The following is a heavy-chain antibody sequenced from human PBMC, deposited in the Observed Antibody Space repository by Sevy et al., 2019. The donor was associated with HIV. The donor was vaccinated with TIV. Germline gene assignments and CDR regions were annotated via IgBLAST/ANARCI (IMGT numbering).Heavy chain of an antibody. V-gene: IGHV3-21*01. CDR1: GFTFSSYS. CDR2: ISSSSYI. D-gene: IGHD3-22*01. Sequence: GGSLRLSCAASGFTFSSYSMNWVRQAPGKGLEWVSSISSSSYIYYADSVKGRFTISRDNAKNSLYLQMNRLRAEDTAVYYCASEMYYYDSSGYYTPNYFDYWGQGTLVTVSS. J-gene: IGHJ4*02. CDR3: ASEMYYYDSSGYYTPNYFDY.